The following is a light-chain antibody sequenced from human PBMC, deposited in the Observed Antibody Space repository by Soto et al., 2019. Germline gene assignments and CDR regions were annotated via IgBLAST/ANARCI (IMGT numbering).Light chain of an antibody. V-gene: IGLV1-44*01. CDR2: SNN. Sequence: QSALTQPPSASGTPGQRGTISCSGSSSNIGSNTVNWYQQLPGTAPKLLIYSNNQRPSGVPDRFSGSKSGTSASLAISGLQSGDEADYYCAAWDDSLNGYYVFGTGTKVTVL. J-gene: IGLJ1*01. CDR3: AAWDDSLNGYYV. CDR1: SSNIGSNT.